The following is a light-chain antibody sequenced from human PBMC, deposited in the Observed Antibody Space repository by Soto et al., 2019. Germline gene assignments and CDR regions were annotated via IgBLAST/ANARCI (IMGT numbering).Light chain of an antibody. J-gene: IGKJ1*01. CDR2: DAS. Sequence: IQMTQSPSSLSASVGDRVTITCRASQSISRWLAWYQQKPGKAPKVLIWDASSLQRGVPSRFSGSGSGTEFTLTISSLQPDDFATYFCQQYNDYPTWTFGQGTKVDIK. V-gene: IGKV1-5*01. CDR1: QSISRW. CDR3: QQYNDYPTWT.